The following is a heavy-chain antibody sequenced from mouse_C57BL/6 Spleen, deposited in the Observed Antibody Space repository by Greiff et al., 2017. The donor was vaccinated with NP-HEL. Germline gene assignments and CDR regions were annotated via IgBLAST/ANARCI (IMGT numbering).Heavy chain of an antibody. V-gene: IGHV1-54*01. CDR1: GYAFTNYL. Sequence: QVQLQPSGAELVRPGTSVKVSCKASGYAFTNYLIEWVKQRPGQGLEWIGVINPGSGGTNYNEKFKGKATLTADKSSSTAYMQLSSLTSEDSAVYFCAREAYDGYYVDYWGQGTTLTVSS. CDR3: AREAYDGYYVDY. J-gene: IGHJ2*01. D-gene: IGHD2-3*01. CDR2: INPGSGGT.